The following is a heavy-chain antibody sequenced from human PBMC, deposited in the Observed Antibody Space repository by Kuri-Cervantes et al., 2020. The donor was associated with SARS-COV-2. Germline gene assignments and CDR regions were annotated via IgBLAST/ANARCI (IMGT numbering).Heavy chain of an antibody. CDR3: ARDRAAAAGDARFDP. D-gene: IGHD6-13*01. CDR2: VDPEDGET. CDR1: GYTFTDYY. V-gene: IGHV1-69-2*01. J-gene: IGHJ5*02. Sequence: ASVKVSCKVSGYTFTDYYMHWVQQAPGKGLEWMGLVDPEDGETIYAEKFQGRVTITVDTSTDTAYMELSSLRSEDTAVYYCARDRAAAAGDARFDPWGQGTLVTVSS.